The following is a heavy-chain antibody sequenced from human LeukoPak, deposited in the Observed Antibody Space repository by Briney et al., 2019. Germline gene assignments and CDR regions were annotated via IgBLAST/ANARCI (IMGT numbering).Heavy chain of an antibody. CDR1: GFTVSSNY. V-gene: IGHV3-53*01. D-gene: IGHD4-23*01. J-gene: IGHJ4*02. CDR3: ARGRYGGDW. CDR2: TYGAGNT. Sequence: GGSLRLSCAASGFTVSSNYMNWVREAPGKGLEWVSVTYGAGNTYYADSVKGRFTISRDNSKNTLYLQMNSLRAEDTAVYYCARGRYGGDWWGQGTLVTVSS.